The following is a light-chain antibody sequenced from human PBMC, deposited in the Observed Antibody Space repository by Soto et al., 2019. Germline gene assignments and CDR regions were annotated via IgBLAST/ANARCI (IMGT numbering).Light chain of an antibody. CDR2: DAS. V-gene: IGKV1-33*01. CDR1: QDISNY. Sequence: DIQMTQSPSSLSASVGDRVAITCQASQDISNYLNWYQQKPGKAPKLLISDASSLQSGVPSRFSGSGSGTEFTITISSLQPDDFATYYCQQYGTFGQGTKVDIK. J-gene: IGKJ1*01. CDR3: QQYGT.